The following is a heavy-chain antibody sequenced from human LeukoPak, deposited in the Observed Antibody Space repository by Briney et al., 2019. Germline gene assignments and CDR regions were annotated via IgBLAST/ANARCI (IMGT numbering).Heavy chain of an antibody. CDR3: AKGLWDYYGSGIMYYTMDV. V-gene: IGHV3-23*01. CDR1: GFTFSNYV. J-gene: IGHJ6*02. CDR2: ISGSGGRT. D-gene: IGHD3-10*01. Sequence: PGGSLRLSCAASGFTFSNYVMGWVRQAPGKGLEWVSTISGSGGRTYYADSVKGPFTISRDNSKNTLYLQVNSLRAEDTAVYYCAKGLWDYYGSGIMYYTMDVWGQGTTVTVSS.